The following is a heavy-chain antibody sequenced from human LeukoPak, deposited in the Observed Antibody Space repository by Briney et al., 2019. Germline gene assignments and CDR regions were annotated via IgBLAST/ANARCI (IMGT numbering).Heavy chain of an antibody. CDR3: ARLGRTYYDFWSGP. D-gene: IGHD3-3*01. CDR2: IYYRGST. J-gene: IGHJ5*02. V-gene: IGHV4-39*01. Sequence: SETLSLTCTVSGGSISSSTYYWGWIRHPPGKGLEWIGTIYYRGSTYYNPSLKSRVTISVDTSKNQFSLKLTSVTAADTAVYYCARLGRTYYDFWSGPWGQGTLVTVSS. CDR1: GGSISSSTYY.